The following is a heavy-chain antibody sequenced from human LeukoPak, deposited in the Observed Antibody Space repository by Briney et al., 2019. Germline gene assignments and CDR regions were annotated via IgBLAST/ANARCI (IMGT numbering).Heavy chain of an antibody. V-gene: IGHV3-23*01. CDR3: AKIVRYYYDTSGYRGYFDY. CDR1: GFTFSSYA. J-gene: IGHJ4*02. CDR2: ISGSGGST. D-gene: IGHD3-22*01. Sequence: GASPRLSCAASGFTFSSYAMSWVRQAPGKGLEWVSAISGSGGSTYYADSVKGRFTISRDNSKNTLYLQMNSLRAEDTAVYYCAKIVRYYYDTSGYRGYFDYWGQGTLVTVSS.